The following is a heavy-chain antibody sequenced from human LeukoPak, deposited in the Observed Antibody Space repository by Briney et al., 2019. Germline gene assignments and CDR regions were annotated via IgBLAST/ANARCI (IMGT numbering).Heavy chain of an antibody. CDR1: GFTFSDHY. Sequence: PGGSLRLSCAASGFTFSDHYMNWIRQAPGKGLEWVSYISSSGSTIDYADSVKGRFTIFRDNAKNSLYLRMNSLRAEDTAVYYCARDFAAAATFDYWGQGTLVTVSS. CDR3: ARDFAAAATFDY. V-gene: IGHV3-11*01. CDR2: ISSSGSTI. D-gene: IGHD6-13*01. J-gene: IGHJ4*02.